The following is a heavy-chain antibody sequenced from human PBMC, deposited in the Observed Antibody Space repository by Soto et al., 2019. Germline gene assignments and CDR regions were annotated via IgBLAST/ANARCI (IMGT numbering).Heavy chain of an antibody. CDR1: GFSLSTRGVG. Sequence: QITLKESGPTLVKPTQTLTLTCTFSGFSLSTRGVGVGWIRQPPGKALEWLALIYWNDDKRYSPSLKSRLTSTKDTSKNQVVLTMTNMDPVDTATYYCAHSHSSSWYGVWFDPWGQGTLVTVSS. CDR2: IYWNDDK. D-gene: IGHD6-13*01. CDR3: AHSHSSSWYGVWFDP. V-gene: IGHV2-5*01. J-gene: IGHJ5*02.